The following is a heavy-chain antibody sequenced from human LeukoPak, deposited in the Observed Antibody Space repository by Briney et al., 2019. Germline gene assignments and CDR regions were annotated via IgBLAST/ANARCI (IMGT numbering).Heavy chain of an antibody. CDR1: GGSISSYY. CDR3: ARYGSGSYSFGMDV. V-gene: IGHV4-59*08. D-gene: IGHD3-10*01. Sequence: SETLSLTCTVSGGSISSYYWSWIRQPPGKGLEWIGYIYYSGSTNYNPSLKSRVTISVDTSKNQFSLKLSSVTAADTAVYYCARYGSGSYSFGMDVWDQGTTVTVSS. J-gene: IGHJ6*02. CDR2: IYYSGST.